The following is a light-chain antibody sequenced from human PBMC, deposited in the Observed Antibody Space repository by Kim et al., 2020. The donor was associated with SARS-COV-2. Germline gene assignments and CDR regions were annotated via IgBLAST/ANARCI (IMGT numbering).Light chain of an antibody. CDR2: GNN. Sequence: QSVLTQPPSVSGAPGQRVTISCTGSSSNIGAGYDVHWYQQLPGTAPKLLIYGNNNRPSGVPDRFSGSKSGTSVSLAITGLQAEDEAHYYCQSYDSSLSGPWVFGGGTKVTVL. J-gene: IGLJ3*02. V-gene: IGLV1-40*01. CDR3: QSYDSSLSGPWV. CDR1: SSNIGAGYD.